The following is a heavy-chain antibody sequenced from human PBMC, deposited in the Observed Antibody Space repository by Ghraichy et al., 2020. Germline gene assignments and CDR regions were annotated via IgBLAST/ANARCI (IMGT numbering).Heavy chain of an antibody. Sequence: SETLSLTCTVSGGSVSSGSYYWSWIRQPPGKGLEWIGYIYYSGSTNYNPSLKSRVTISVDTSKNQFSLKLSSVTAADTAVYYCAREGGVVFGVVNVPDYNWFDPWGQGTLVTVYS. V-gene: IGHV4-61*01. CDR3: AREGGVVFGVVNVPDYNWFDP. CDR2: IYYSGST. CDR1: GGSVSSGSYY. J-gene: IGHJ5*02. D-gene: IGHD3-3*01.